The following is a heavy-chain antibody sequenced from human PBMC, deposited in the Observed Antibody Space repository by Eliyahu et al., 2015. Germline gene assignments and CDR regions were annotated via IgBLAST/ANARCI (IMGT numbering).Heavy chain of an antibody. CDR3: TTDPSTTVTTIGMDI. Sequence: EVRLVESGGGLVKPGGSLRLSXXAXGFTFTNXXXSWVRQAPGKGLEXXGRIKSKTDGGTTDYAAPVKGRFTISRDDSKNTVYLQMNSLKTEDRAVYYCTTDPSTTVTTIGMDIWGQGTTVTVSS. CDR1: GFTFTNXX. V-gene: IGHV3-15*01. J-gene: IGHJ6*02. D-gene: IGHD4-17*01. CDR2: IKSKTDGGTT.